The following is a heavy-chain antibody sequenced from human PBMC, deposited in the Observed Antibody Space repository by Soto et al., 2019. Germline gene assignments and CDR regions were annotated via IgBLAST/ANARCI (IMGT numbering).Heavy chain of an antibody. CDR3: AGREYTRLDY. D-gene: IGHD2-15*01. CDR2: IYYSGST. V-gene: IGHV4-59*12. CDR1: GGSISSYY. Sequence: SETLSLTCTVSGGSISSYYGSWIRQPPGKGLEWIGYIYYSGSTNYNPSLKSRFTISLGTSKNQFSLKLSSVTAADTAIYYCAGREYTRLDYWGQGTLVTVSS. J-gene: IGHJ4*02.